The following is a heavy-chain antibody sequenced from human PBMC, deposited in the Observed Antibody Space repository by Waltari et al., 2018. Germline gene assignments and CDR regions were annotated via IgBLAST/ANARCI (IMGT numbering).Heavy chain of an antibody. J-gene: IGHJ5*02. CDR3: ARDRQLGPYSWFDP. D-gene: IGHD4-4*01. CDR1: GYSLPGHS. Sequence: QVHLVQSGAEVKKPGASVKVSCKASGYSLPGHSLHWLRQDTGQGLEWMGWINPKSGDTEYAQKFQGRVTMTRDTSIGEAYMDLSSLRPDDTALYYCARDRQLGPYSWFDPWGQGTLVTVSA. CDR2: INPKSGDT. V-gene: IGHV1-2*02.